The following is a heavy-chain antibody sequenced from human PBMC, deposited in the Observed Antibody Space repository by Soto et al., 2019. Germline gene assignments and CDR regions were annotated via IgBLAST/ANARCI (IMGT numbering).Heavy chain of an antibody. CDR1: GYTLSNYG. V-gene: IGHV1-18*01. Sequence: QAQLVQSGAEMKKPGASVKVSCKASGYTLSNYGISWVRQAPGQGLEWMGWSRTYNGNTKYAKKFQGRVNMTTDTTTSTAYMGLRSLRSDDTAVYYCVRGHHDIASDYRYCHRDVWVKGTKVTVSS. CDR3: VRGHHDIASDYRYCHRDV. CDR2: SRTYNGNT. D-gene: IGHD3-9*01. J-gene: IGHJ6*03.